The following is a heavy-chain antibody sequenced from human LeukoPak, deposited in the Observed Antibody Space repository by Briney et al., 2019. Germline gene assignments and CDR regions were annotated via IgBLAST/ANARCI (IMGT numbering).Heavy chain of an antibody. CDR1: GFTFSTYA. CDR2: LSGSGSST. CDR3: AKVVRYYYDSSGSALDY. J-gene: IGHJ4*02. Sequence: GGSLRLSCVASGFTFSTYAMSWVRQAPGKGLEWVSFLSGSGSSTYFADSVKGRFTISRDNSRNTLFLQMNSLRAEDTAMYYCAKVVRYYYDSSGSALDYWGQGTLVTVSS. V-gene: IGHV3-23*01. D-gene: IGHD3-22*01.